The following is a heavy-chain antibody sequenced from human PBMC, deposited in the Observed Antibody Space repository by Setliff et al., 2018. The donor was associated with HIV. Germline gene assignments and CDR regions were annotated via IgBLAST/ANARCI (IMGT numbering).Heavy chain of an antibody. Sequence: ASVKVSCKASGYTFTRNQIHWVRQAPGQGLEWMGIINPSGGSAAYAEKFRGRVTMTSDTSTNTVYMELRSLRSEETAVYYCARDVFAYYYGSVSYIDYWGQGALVTVSS. CDR3: ARDVFAYYYGSVSYIDY. CDR1: GYTFTRNQ. J-gene: IGHJ4*02. D-gene: IGHD3-10*01. CDR2: INPSGGSA. V-gene: IGHV1-46*01.